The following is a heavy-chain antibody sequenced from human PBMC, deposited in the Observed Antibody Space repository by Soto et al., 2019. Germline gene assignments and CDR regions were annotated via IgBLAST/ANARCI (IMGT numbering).Heavy chain of an antibody. Sequence: EVQLLESGGGLVQPGGSLRLSCAASGFTFSSYAMSWVRQAPGKGLEWVSAISGSGGRTYYADSVKGRFSISRDNSKNMLDLQMNSVGAEDTAVYYCAKDPFRGGSSGWCYFDYWGQGALVTVSS. D-gene: IGHD6-19*01. V-gene: IGHV3-23*01. J-gene: IGHJ4*02. CDR2: ISGSGGRT. CDR1: GFTFSSYA. CDR3: AKDPFRGGSSGWCYFDY.